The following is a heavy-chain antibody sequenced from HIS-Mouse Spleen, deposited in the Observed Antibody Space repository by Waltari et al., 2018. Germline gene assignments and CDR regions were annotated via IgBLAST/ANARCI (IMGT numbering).Heavy chain of an antibody. J-gene: IGHJ4*02. CDR1: GFTVSSNS. Sequence: EVQLVETGGGLIQPGGSLRLPCAASGFTVSSNSLSWIRQAPGTGLEWVSVIYSGGSTYYADSVKGRFTISRDNSKNTLYLQMNSLRAEDTAVYYCARDDPYSSGWYDFDYWGQGTLVTVSS. CDR3: ARDDPYSSGWYDFDY. CDR2: IYSGGST. D-gene: IGHD6-19*01. V-gene: IGHV3-53*02.